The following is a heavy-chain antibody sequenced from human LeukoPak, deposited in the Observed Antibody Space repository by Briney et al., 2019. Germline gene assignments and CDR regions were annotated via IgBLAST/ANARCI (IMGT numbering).Heavy chain of an antibody. CDR3: TKKAYYGSGSAFDY. Sequence: GGSLSLSCAASGFTFSSYNINWVRQAPGKGLEWVSSISGGGASTYYADSVKGRFTISRDNSKNTLYLQMNSLRAEDTAVYYCTKKAYYGSGSAFDYWGQGTLVTVSS. CDR1: GFTFSSYN. D-gene: IGHD3-10*01. CDR2: ISGGGAST. J-gene: IGHJ4*02. V-gene: IGHV3-23*01.